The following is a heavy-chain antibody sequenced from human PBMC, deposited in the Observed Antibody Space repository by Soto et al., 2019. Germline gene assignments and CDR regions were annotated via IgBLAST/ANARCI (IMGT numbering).Heavy chain of an antibody. CDR2: IYPGDSDT. V-gene: IGHV5-51*01. CDR1: GYSFTSYW. CDR3: ARTAAAGKYYYGVDV. Sequence: GESLKISCKGSGYSFTSYWIGWVRQMPGKGLEWMGIIYPGDSDTRYSPSFQGQVTISADKSVSTAYLQWSSLKASDTAMYYCARTAAAGKYYYGVDVWGQGTTVTVSS. J-gene: IGHJ6*02. D-gene: IGHD6-13*01.